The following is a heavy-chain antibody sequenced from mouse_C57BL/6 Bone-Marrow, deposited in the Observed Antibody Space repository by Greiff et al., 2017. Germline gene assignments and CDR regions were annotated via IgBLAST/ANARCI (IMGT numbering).Heavy chain of an antibody. CDR1: GYTFTTYP. J-gene: IGHJ4*01. Sequence: VKLVESGAELVKPGASVKMSCKASGYTFTTYPIEWMKQNHGKSLEWIGNFHPYNDDTKYNEKFKGKATLTVEKSSSTVYLELSRLTSDDSAVYYCARGTLLGYAMDYWGQGTSVTVSS. V-gene: IGHV1-47*01. CDR2: FHPYNDDT. CDR3: ARGTLLGYAMDY. D-gene: IGHD1-1*01.